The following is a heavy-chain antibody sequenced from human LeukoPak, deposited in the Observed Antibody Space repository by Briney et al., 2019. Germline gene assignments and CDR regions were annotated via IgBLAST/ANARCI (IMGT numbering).Heavy chain of an antibody. J-gene: IGHJ3*02. CDR2: ISSSSSTI. D-gene: IGHD1-26*01. V-gene: IGHV3-48*01. CDR3: AKDRPWGGSYTYSDAFDI. Sequence: PGGSLRLSCAASGFTFSSYGMSWVRQAPGKGLEWVSYISSSSSTIYYADSVKGRFTISRDNSKNTLYLQMNSLRAEDTAVYYCAKDRPWGGSYTYSDAFDIWGQGTMVTVSS. CDR1: GFTFSSYG.